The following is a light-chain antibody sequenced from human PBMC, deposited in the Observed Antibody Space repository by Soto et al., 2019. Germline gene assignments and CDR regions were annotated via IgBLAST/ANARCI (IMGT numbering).Light chain of an antibody. CDR2: DVS. CDR1: QSVTTY. CDR3: QQRSNWPPGYT. Sequence: ETVLTQSPATLSLSPGERATLSCRASQSVTTYLAWYQQKPGQAPRLLIYDVSNRATSIPARFSGSGSGTDFTLTISSLEPEDFAVYYCQQRSNWPPGYTFGQGTKLEIK. V-gene: IGKV3-11*01. J-gene: IGKJ2*01.